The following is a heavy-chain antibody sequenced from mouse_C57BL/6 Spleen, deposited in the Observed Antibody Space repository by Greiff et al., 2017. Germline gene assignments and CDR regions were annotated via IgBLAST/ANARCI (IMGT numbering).Heavy chain of an antibody. V-gene: IGHV1-9*01. Sequence: QVQLQQSGAELMKPGASVKLSCKATGYTFTGYWIEWVKQRPGHGLEWIGEILPGSGSTNYNEKFKGKATFTADTSSNTAYMQRSSLAAEDSAIYSGASPTIVTTRAMDYWGQGTSVTVSS. CDR3: ASPTIVTTRAMDY. J-gene: IGHJ4*01. CDR2: ILPGSGST. D-gene: IGHD2-5*01. CDR1: GYTFTGYW.